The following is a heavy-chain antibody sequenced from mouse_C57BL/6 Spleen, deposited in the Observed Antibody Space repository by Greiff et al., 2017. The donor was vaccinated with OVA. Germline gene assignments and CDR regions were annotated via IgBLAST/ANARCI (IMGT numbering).Heavy chain of an antibody. CDR1: GFTFTSYW. Sequence: VQLQPPWAELVKPGASVKLSCKASGFTFTSYWLHWVKQRPGRGLEWIGRIDPNSGGTKYNEKFKSKVTLTVDKPSSTAYMQLSSLTSEDSAVYYCARESSGYVGSYYAMDYWGQGTSVTVSS. CDR2: IDPNSGGT. CDR3: ARESSGYVGSYYAMDY. V-gene: IGHV1-72*01. J-gene: IGHJ4*01. D-gene: IGHD3-2*02.